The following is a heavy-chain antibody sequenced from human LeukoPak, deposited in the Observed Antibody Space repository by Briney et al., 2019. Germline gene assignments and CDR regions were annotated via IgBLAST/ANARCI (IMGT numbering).Heavy chain of an antibody. D-gene: IGHD3-22*01. Sequence: GGSLRLSCAASGFTFSIYSMNWVRQAPGKGLEWVSSISSSSSYIYYADSVKGRFTISRDNAKNSLYLQMNSLRAEDTAVYYCARPLWHSSGYYSVWGKGTMVTVSS. CDR1: GFTFSIYS. V-gene: IGHV3-21*01. CDR2: ISSSSSYI. CDR3: ARPLWHSSGYYSV. J-gene: IGHJ3*01.